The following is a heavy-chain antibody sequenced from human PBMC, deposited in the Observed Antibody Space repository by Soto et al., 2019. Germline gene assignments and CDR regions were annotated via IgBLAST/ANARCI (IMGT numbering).Heavy chain of an antibody. J-gene: IGHJ4*02. D-gene: IGHD1-26*01. CDR1: GFTFSNAW. V-gene: IGHV3-15*07. CDR3: TTDRNSGSFLDPFDD. Sequence: PGGSLRLSCAASGFTFSNAWMNWVRQAPGKGLEWVGRIKSKTDGGTTDYAAPVKGRFTISRDDSKNTLYLQMNSLKTEDTAVYYCTTDRNSGSFLDPFDDWGQGTLVTVSS. CDR2: IKSKTDGGTT.